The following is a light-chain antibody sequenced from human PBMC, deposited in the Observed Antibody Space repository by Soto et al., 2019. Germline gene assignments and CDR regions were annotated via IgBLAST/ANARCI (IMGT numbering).Light chain of an antibody. CDR2: GAS. CDR1: QSVSGN. CDR3: QQYNNWPRT. Sequence: EIVMTQSPVTLSVSPGERATLSCRASQSVSGNLAWYQQKPGQAPRLLIYGASTRATGIPARFSGSGSGTEFTLTISSLQSEDFALFYCQQYNNWPRTFGQGTKVEIK. V-gene: IGKV3-15*01. J-gene: IGKJ1*01.